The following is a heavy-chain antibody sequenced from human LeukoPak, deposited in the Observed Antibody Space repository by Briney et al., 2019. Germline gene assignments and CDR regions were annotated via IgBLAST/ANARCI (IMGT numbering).Heavy chain of an antibody. CDR2: SRNEANAYTT. Sequence: GGSLRLSCAASGFTLSDHYIDWVRQAPGKGLEWVGRSRNEANAYTTDYAASVKGRFTSSRDDSKNSLYLQMNSLKTEDTAVYYCARVNGVYWYFDLWGRGTLVTVSS. CDR3: ARVNGVYWYFDL. J-gene: IGHJ2*01. D-gene: IGHD3-10*01. V-gene: IGHV3-72*01. CDR1: GFTLSDHY.